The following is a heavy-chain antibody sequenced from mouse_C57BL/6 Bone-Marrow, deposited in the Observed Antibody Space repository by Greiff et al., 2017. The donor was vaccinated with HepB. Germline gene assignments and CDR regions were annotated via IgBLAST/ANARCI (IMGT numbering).Heavy chain of an antibody. CDR1: GFTFSDYY. V-gene: IGHV5-12*01. Sequence: VMLVESGGGLVQPGGSLKLSRAASGFTFSDYYMYWVRQTPEKRLEWVAYISNGGGSTYYPDTVKGRFTISRDNAKNTLYLQMSRLKSEDTAMYYCARPLYYGSSYYYAMDYWGQGTSVTVSS. CDR3: ARPLYYGSSYYYAMDY. J-gene: IGHJ4*01. CDR2: ISNGGGST. D-gene: IGHD1-1*01.